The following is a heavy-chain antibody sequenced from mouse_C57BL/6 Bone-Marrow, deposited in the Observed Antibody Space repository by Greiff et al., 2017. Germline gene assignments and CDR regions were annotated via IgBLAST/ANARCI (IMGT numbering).Heavy chain of an antibody. V-gene: IGHV1-61*01. Sequence: QLQQPGAELVRPGSSVKLSCKASGYTFTSYWMDWVKQRPGQGLEWIGNIYPSDSETHYNQKFKDKATLTVDKSSSTAYMQLSSLTSEDSAVYYCARGGWLLRGFAYWGQGTLVTVSA. CDR3: ARGGWLLRGFAY. CDR2: IYPSDSET. D-gene: IGHD2-3*01. CDR1: GYTFTSYW. J-gene: IGHJ3*01.